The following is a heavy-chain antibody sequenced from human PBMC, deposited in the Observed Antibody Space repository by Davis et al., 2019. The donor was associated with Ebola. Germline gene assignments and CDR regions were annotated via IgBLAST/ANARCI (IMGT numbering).Heavy chain of an antibody. V-gene: IGHV1-18*04. CDR2: INPHNGNT. J-gene: IGHJ3*01. CDR3: ARTSIVGTTTTASDV. Sequence: ASVKVSCKASGYTFTSYGITWVRQAPGQGLEWMGWINPHNGNTNYAQNVQGRVTMTTDTSTSTAYMEVGILRSDDTAVYFCARTSIVGTTTTASDVWGQGTRVTVSA. CDR1: GYTFTSYG. D-gene: IGHD1-26*01.